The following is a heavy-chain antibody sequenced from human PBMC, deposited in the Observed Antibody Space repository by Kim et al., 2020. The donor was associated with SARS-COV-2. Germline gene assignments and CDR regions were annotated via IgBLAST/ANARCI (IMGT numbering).Heavy chain of an antibody. Sequence: SETLSLTCTVSGGSISSYYWSWIRQPAGKGLEWIGRIYTSGSTNYNPSLKSRVTMSVDTSKNQFSLKLSSVTAADTAVYYCARDQMGELLFHLNDAFDIWSQGTMVTVSS. V-gene: IGHV4-4*07. CDR1: GGSISSYY. D-gene: IGHD1-26*01. CDR2: IYTSGST. J-gene: IGHJ3*02. CDR3: ARDQMGELLFHLNDAFDI.